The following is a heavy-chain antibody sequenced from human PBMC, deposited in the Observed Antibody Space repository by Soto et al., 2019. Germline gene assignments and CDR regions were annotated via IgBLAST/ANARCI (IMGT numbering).Heavy chain of an antibody. CDR2: ISYDGSDK. CDR3: ARESLDYYYGLDV. D-gene: IGHD1-1*01. Sequence: QVQLVESGGGVAQPGRSLRLSCAASGFAFSRDGMHWVRQAPGKGLEWVAVISYDGSDKYYADSVKGRFTISRDNSRNPLFLQLNSLRAEDTAVYYCARESLDYYYGLDVWGQGTTVTVSS. CDR1: GFAFSRDG. J-gene: IGHJ6*02. V-gene: IGHV3-30*03.